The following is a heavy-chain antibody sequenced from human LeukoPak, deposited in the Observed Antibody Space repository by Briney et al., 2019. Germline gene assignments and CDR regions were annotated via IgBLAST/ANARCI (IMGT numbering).Heavy chain of an antibody. CDR3: ARGPYCSGGSCYSDAFDI. CDR2: IYYSGST. D-gene: IGHD2-15*01. Sequence: KTSETLSLTCTVSGGSISSYYWGWIRQPPGKGLEWIGYIYYSGSTNYNPSLKSRVTISVDTSKNQFSLKLSSVTAADTAVYYCARGPYCSGGSCYSDAFDIWGQGTMVTVSS. CDR1: GGSISSYY. J-gene: IGHJ3*02. V-gene: IGHV4-59*01.